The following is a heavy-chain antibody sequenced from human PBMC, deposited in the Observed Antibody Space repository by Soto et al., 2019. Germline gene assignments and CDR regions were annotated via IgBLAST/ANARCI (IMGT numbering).Heavy chain of an antibody. Sequence: GGSLRLSCAASGFTFSDYYMSWIRQAPGKGLEWVSYISSSSYTNYADSVKGRFTISRDNAKNSLYLQMNSLRAEDTAVYYCARAPRVGTRPHYWGQGTLVTVSS. CDR2: ISSSSYT. D-gene: IGHD1-1*01. J-gene: IGHJ4*02. V-gene: IGHV3-11*05. CDR1: GFTFSDYY. CDR3: ARAPRVGTRPHY.